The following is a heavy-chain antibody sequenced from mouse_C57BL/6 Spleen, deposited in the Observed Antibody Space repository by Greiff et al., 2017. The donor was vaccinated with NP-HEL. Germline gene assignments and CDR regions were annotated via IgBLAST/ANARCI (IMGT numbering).Heavy chain of an antibody. D-gene: IGHD1-1*01. V-gene: IGHV1-54*01. CDR3: ARGVVVGSFDY. CDR2: INPGSGGT. Sequence: VQLQQSGAELVRPGTSVKVSCKASGYAFTNYLIEWVKQRPGQGLEWIGVINPGSGGTNYNEKFKGKATLTADKSSSTAYMQLSSLTSEDSAVYFCARGVVVGSFDYWGQGTTLTVSS. CDR1: GYAFTNYL. J-gene: IGHJ2*01.